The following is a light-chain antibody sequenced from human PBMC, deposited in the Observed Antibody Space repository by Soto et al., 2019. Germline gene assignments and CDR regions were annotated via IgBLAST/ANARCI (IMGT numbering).Light chain of an antibody. V-gene: IGKV1-39*01. Sequence: DIQMTQSPSSLSASVGDRVTITCRASQSISSYLNWYQQKPGKAPKLLIYAASSLQSGVPSRFSGSGSGTDFTLTIRRLQPEDFATYYYQQSYSTPAAFGGGTKVDLK. CDR2: AAS. CDR3: QQSYSTPAA. CDR1: QSISSY. J-gene: IGKJ4*01.